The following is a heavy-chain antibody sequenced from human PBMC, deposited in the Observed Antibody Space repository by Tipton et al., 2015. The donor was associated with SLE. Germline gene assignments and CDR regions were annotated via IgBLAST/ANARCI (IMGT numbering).Heavy chain of an antibody. CDR3: ATPLMTRADAFDI. CDR2: IYYSGST. D-gene: IGHD2-21*02. CDR1: GGSISSSVYY. Sequence: TLSLTCTVSGGSISSSVYYWVWIRQPPGKGLEWIGSIYYSGSTYYNPSLKSRVTISVDTSKNQFSLNLSSVTAADTAVYYCATPLMTRADAFDIWGQGTMVTVSS. V-gene: IGHV4-39*01. J-gene: IGHJ3*02.